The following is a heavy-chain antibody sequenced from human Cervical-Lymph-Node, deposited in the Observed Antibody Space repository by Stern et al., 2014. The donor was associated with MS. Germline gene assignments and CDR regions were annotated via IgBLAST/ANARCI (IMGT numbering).Heavy chain of an antibody. CDR3: AKKSVGTTGTTTAFDY. D-gene: IGHD1-1*01. CDR1: GFTFSNYG. V-gene: IGHV3-30*18. CDR2: ISDDADVK. Sequence: VQLVESGGGVVQPGTSLRLSCAVSGFTFSNYGMHWVRQAPGKGLEWGAVISDDADVKFYADSVKGRFTISRDTPKNTMYLQLNSLKVEDTAVYFCAKKSVGTTGTTTAFDYWGQGTLVTVSS. J-gene: IGHJ4*02.